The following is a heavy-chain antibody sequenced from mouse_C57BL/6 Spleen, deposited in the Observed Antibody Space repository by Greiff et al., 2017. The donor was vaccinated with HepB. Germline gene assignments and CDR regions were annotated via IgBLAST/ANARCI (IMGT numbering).Heavy chain of an antibody. D-gene: IGHD5-1*01. J-gene: IGHJ1*03. CDR3: ARWSTEGYFDV. CDR2: IYPGDGDT. V-gene: IGHV1-82*01. Sequence: VKLMESGPELVKPGASVKISCKASGYAFSSSWMNWVKQRPGKGLEWIGRIYPGDGDTNYNGKFKGKATLTADKSSSTAYMQLSSLTSEDSAVYFCARWSTEGYFDVWGTGTTVTVSS. CDR1: GYAFSSSW.